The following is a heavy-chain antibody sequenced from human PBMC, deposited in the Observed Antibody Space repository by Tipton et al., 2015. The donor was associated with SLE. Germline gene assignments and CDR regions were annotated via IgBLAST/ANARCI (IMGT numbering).Heavy chain of an antibody. CDR3: ARVDGVHDAFDI. J-gene: IGHJ3*02. CDR2: IYHSGST. CDR1: GGSISSSDW. D-gene: IGHD4-17*01. V-gene: IGHV4-4*02. Sequence: TLSLTCAVSGGSISSSDWWSWVRQPPGKGLEWIGEIYHSGSTNYNPSLKSRVTISVDTSKNQFSLKLSSVTAADTAVYYCARVDGVHDAFDIWGQGTMVTVSS.